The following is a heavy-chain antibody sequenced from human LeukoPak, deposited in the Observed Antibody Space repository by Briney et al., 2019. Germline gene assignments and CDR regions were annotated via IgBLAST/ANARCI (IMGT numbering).Heavy chain of an antibody. Sequence: TGGSLRLSCAASGFNFDDFGMSWVRQAPGKGLQWVSIINWDGGSTGYADSVKGRFTISRDNAKNSLYLQMYSLRVEDTAFYYCAREGYGSDWDYWGQGTLVTVSS. CDR3: AREGYGSDWDY. V-gene: IGHV3-20*04. D-gene: IGHD4-17*01. CDR1: GFNFDDFG. CDR2: INWDGGST. J-gene: IGHJ4*02.